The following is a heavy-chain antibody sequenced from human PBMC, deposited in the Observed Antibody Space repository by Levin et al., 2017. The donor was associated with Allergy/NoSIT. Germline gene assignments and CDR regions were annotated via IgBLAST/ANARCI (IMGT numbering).Heavy chain of an antibody. CDR3: ARDLEGFSGYKPYCYTDV. CDR2: IYVTGST. Sequence: LRLSCSVSGDSISRGFYYWSWIRQPAGEGLEWIGRIYVTGSTTYSSSLKSRVTISLDRSKDQVSLKINSVTAADTAVYYCARDLEGFSGYKPYCYTDVWGKGTTVTVSS. CDR1: GDSISRGFYY. D-gene: IGHD5-12*01. J-gene: IGHJ6*03. V-gene: IGHV4-61*02.